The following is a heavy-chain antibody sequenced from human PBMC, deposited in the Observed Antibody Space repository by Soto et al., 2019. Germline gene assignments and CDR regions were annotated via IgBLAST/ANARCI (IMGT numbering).Heavy chain of an antibody. CDR1: GFSFRKYA. V-gene: IGHV3-30-3*01. CDR3: ARGVENIVVVLDVFGYYGMDV. Sequence: LRLSCAASGFSFRKYAMHWVRQAPGKGLEWVTVISTDGSIKYYIDSVKGRFTISRDNSKNTLYLQMNSLRPDDTAVYYCARGVENIVVVLDVFGYYGMDVWGQGTTVTVSS. J-gene: IGHJ6*02. CDR2: ISTDGSIK. D-gene: IGHD2-2*01.